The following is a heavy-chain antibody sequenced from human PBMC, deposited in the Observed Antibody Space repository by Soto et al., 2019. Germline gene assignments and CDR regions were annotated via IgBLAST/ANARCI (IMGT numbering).Heavy chain of an antibody. D-gene: IGHD6-6*01. Sequence: ASVKVSCKASGYTFTVYYMHWVRQAPGQGLEWMGWINPNSGGTNYAQKFQGWVTMTRDTSISTAYMELSRLRSDDTAVYYCARGGSIAAEHDAFDIWGQGTMVTVSS. CDR3: ARGGSIAAEHDAFDI. J-gene: IGHJ3*02. V-gene: IGHV1-2*04. CDR2: INPNSGGT. CDR1: GYTFTVYY.